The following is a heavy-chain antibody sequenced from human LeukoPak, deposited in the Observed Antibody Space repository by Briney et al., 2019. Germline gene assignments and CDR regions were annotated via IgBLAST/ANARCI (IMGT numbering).Heavy chain of an antibody. V-gene: IGHV3-9*01. CDR3: AKDFSYYYDSSYVDY. D-gene: IGHD3-22*01. Sequence: GGTLRLSCAASGFTFDDYAMHWVRQAPGKGLEWVSGISWNSGIIGYADSVKGRFTISRDNAKSSLYLQMNSLRAEDSALYYCAKDFSYYYDSSYVDYWGQGTLVTVSS. CDR1: GFTFDDYA. CDR2: ISWNSGII. J-gene: IGHJ4*02.